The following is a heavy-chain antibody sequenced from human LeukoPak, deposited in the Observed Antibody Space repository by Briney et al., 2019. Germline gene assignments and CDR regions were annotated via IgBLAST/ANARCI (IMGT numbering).Heavy chain of an antibody. V-gene: IGHV1-69*01. Sequence: EASVKVSCKASGGTFSSYAISWVRQAPGQGLEWMGGIIPIFGTANYAQKFQGRVTITADESTSTAYMELSSLRSEDTAVYYCARGPIYYDSSGSAEYFQHWGQGTLVTVSS. CDR3: ARGPIYYDSSGSAEYFQH. J-gene: IGHJ1*01. D-gene: IGHD3-22*01. CDR2: IIPIFGTA. CDR1: GGTFSSYA.